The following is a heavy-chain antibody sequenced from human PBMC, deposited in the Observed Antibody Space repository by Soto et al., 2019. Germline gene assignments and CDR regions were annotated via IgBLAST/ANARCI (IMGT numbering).Heavy chain of an antibody. CDR3: AKDHLFSGWTSGGYFDY. CDR1: GFTFSSYW. Sequence: PGGSLRLSCAASGFTFSSYWMSWVRQAPGKGLEWVAIINGSGGEKYYADSVKGRFTISRDNSKNTLYLQMNNLRAEDTAVYYCAKDHLFSGWTSGGYFDYWGQGALVTVSS. V-gene: IGHV3-23*01. D-gene: IGHD6-19*01. J-gene: IGHJ4*02. CDR2: INGSGGEK.